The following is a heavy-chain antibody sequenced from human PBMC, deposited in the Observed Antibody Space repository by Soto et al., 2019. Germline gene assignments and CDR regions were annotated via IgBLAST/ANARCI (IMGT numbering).Heavy chain of an antibody. D-gene: IGHD6-13*01. Sequence: SVKVSCKASGGTFSSYAISWVRQAPGQGLEWMGGIVPIFGTANYAQKFQGRVTITADESTSTAYMELSSLRSEDTAVYYCASYNRRDSSSWYRRGFDPWGQGTLVTVSS. V-gene: IGHV1-69*13. CDR2: IVPIFGTA. CDR3: ASYNRRDSSSWYRRGFDP. J-gene: IGHJ5*02. CDR1: GGTFSSYA.